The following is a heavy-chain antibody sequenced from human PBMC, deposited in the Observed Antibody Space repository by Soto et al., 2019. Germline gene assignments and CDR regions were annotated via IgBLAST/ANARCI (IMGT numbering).Heavy chain of an antibody. CDR3: ARGDSSGWSANWFDP. D-gene: IGHD6-19*01. CDR1: GYTFTSYG. V-gene: IGHV1-18*01. J-gene: IGHJ5*02. CDR2: ISAYNGNT. Sequence: WASVKVSCKASGYTFTSYGISWVRQAPGQGLEWMGWISAYNGNTNYAQKLQGRVTMTTDTSTSTAYMELRSLRSDDTAVYYCARGDSSGWSANWFDPWGQGTLVTVSS.